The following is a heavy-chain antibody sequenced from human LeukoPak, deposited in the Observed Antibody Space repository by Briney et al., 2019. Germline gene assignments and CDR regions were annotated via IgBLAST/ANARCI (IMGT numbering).Heavy chain of an antibody. CDR2: INPNSGGT. D-gene: IGHD3-22*01. CDR3: ARSVTYYYDSSGYQIGVYYYYYMDV. V-gene: IGHV1-2*06. Sequence: ASVKVSCKASGGTFSSYVISWVRQAPGQGLEWMGRINPNSGGTNYAQKFQGRVTMTRDTSISTAYMELSRLRSDDTAVYYCARSVTYYYDSSGYQIGVYYYYYMDVWGKGTTVTVSS. CDR1: GGTFSSYV. J-gene: IGHJ6*03.